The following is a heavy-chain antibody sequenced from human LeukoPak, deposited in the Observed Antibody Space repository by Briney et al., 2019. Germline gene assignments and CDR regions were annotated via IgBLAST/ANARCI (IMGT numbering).Heavy chain of an antibody. Sequence: GGSLRLSCAASGFTVANDRMSWVRQAPGKGLEWVSTVYGGGSTAYADSVKGRFTISRDTSKSTLLLQMNSLRAEDTALYFCVRESFGAIVENWGQGALVIVSS. D-gene: IGHD5-24*01. CDR3: VRESFGAIVEN. CDR2: VYGGGST. CDR1: GFTVANDR. J-gene: IGHJ4*02. V-gene: IGHV3-53*01.